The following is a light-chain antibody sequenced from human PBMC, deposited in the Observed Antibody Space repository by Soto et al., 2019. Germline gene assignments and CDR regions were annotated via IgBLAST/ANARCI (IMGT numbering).Light chain of an antibody. Sequence: QSALTQPASVSGSPGQSITISCTGTSNDVGGYDYVSWYQQHPGKAPKLVIYEVTNRPSGVSNRFSGSKSGNTAALTISGLQAEDEADHYCSSYTSDNTVVFGGGTKLTVL. CDR3: SSYTSDNTVV. J-gene: IGLJ2*01. CDR1: SNDVGGYDY. V-gene: IGLV2-14*01. CDR2: EVT.